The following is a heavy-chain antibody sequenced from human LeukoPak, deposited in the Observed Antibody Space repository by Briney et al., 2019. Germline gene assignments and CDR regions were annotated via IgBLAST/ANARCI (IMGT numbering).Heavy chain of an antibody. Sequence: SVKVSCKASGGTFSSYAISWVRQAPGQGLEWMGGIIPIFGTANYAQKFQGRVTITADESTSTAYMELSSLRSEDTAVYYCARDRYYYDGLDYWGQGTLVTVSS. CDR2: IIPIFGTA. CDR3: ARDRYYYDGLDY. J-gene: IGHJ4*02. CDR1: GGTFSSYA. D-gene: IGHD3-22*01. V-gene: IGHV1-69*13.